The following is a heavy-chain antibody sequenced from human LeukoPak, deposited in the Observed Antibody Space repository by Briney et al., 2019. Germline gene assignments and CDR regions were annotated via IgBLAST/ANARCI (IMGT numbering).Heavy chain of an antibody. D-gene: IGHD5-24*01. CDR3: TRDAYNFNDFDY. V-gene: IGHV3-30*17. CDR2: VSSHGNDG. Sequence: GGSLRLSCAVSEFTFSNYAMHWVRQPPGKGLEWVAVVSSHGNDGYYADSVRGRFTISRDNSKNTLYLQIDSLRLEDTAVYYCTRDAYNFNDFDYWGQGTLVTVSS. CDR1: EFTFSNYA. J-gene: IGHJ4*02.